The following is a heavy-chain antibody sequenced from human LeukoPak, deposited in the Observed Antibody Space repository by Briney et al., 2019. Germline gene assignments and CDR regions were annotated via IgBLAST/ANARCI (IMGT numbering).Heavy chain of an antibody. V-gene: IGHV3-23*01. CDR2: ISGSGGST. CDR3: AKDRLRFLIPHD. Sequence: GGSLRLSCAASGFTFSSYAMSWVRQAPGKGLEWVSAISGSGGSTYYADSVKGRFTISRDNSKNTLYLQMNSLRAEDTALYYCAKDRLRFLIPHDWGQGTLVTVSS. CDR1: GFTFSSYA. D-gene: IGHD3-3*01. J-gene: IGHJ4*02.